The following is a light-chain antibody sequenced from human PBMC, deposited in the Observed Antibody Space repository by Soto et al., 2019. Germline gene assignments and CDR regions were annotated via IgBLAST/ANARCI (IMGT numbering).Light chain of an antibody. V-gene: IGLV2-8*01. J-gene: IGLJ1*01. CDR2: EVV. CDR1: RNDIGAYEF. CDR3: KSYAGSNTYV. Sequence: QAVRTQPPSASGSPGRSVTISCTGTRNDIGAYEFVSWYQHHPGKAPKLIIYEVVQRPSGVPDRFSGSKSGNTASLTVSGLQAADEADYYCKSYAGSNTYVFGTGTKVTVL.